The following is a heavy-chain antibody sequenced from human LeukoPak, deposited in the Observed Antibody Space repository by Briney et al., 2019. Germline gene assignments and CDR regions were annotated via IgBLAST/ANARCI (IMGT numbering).Heavy chain of an antibody. CDR1: GYSFTSYW. CDR3: ARSGISSRGAFDI. V-gene: IGHV5-51*01. D-gene: IGHD3-3*02. Sequence: GASLKISCEGSGYSFTSYWIGWVRQLPGKGLEWMGIIYPGDSDTRYSPSFQGQVTISADRSISTAYLQWSSLKASDTAMYYCARSGISSRGAFDIWGQGTMVTVSS. CDR2: IYPGDSDT. J-gene: IGHJ3*02.